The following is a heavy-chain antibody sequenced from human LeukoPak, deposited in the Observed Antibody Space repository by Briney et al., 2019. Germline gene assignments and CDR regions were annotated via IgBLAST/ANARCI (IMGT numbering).Heavy chain of an antibody. J-gene: IGHJ4*02. CDR1: GGSFSSGSYY. Sequence: SETLSLTCTVSGGSFSSGSYYWSWIRQPAGKGLEWIGRIYTSGSTNYNPALKSRVTMSVDTSKNQFSLKLSSVTAADTAVYYCARDDYYDSSVNWGQGTLVTVSS. CDR2: IYTSGST. CDR3: ARDDYYDSSVN. D-gene: IGHD3-22*01. V-gene: IGHV4-61*02.